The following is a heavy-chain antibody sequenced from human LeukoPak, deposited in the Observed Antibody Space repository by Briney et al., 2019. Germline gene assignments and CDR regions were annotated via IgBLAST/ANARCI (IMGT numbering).Heavy chain of an antibody. CDR2: MNPNSGNT. V-gene: IGHV1-8*01. CDR3: ARAGARQIAAVGY. J-gene: IGHJ4*02. CDR1: GYTFTSYD. Sequence: GASVKVSCKASGYTFTSYDINWVRQATGQGLEWMGWMNPNSGNTGYAQKFQGRVAMTRNTSISTAYMELSSLRSEDTAVYYCARAGARQIAAVGYWGQGTLVTVSS. D-gene: IGHD6-13*01.